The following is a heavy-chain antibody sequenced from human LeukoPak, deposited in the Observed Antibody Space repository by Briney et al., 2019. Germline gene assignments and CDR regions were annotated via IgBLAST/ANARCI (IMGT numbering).Heavy chain of an antibody. D-gene: IGHD2-15*01. J-gene: IGHJ6*02. CDR3: ARDRHYSPLYGMDV. CDR2: IYTSGST. CDR1: GGSISSYY. V-gene: IGHV4-4*07. Sequence: KPSETLSLTCTVSGGSISSYYWSWIRQPAGKGLEWIGRIYTSGSTNYNPSLKSRVTMSVDTSKNQFSLKLSSVTAADTAVYYCARDRHYSPLYGMDVWGQGTTVTVSS.